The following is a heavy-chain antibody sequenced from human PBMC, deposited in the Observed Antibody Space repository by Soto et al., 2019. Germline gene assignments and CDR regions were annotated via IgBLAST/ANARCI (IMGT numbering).Heavy chain of an antibody. J-gene: IGHJ4*02. CDR2: IYYSGST. Sequence: SETQCLTSTVSGGYIRSSSYYWGWIRQPPGKGLEWIGSIYYSGSTYYNPSLKSRVTISVDTSKNQFSLKLSSVTAADTAVYYCASSIITMVRGTRHYFDYWGQGTLVTVSS. CDR1: GGYIRSSSYY. CDR3: ASSIITMVRGTRHYFDY. D-gene: IGHD3-10*01. V-gene: IGHV4-39*01.